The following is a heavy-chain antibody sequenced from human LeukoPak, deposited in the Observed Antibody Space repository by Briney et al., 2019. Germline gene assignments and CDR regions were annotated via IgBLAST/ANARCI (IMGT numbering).Heavy chain of an antibody. CDR1: GGSFSGYY. D-gene: IGHD6-13*01. Sequence: SETLSLTCAVYGGSFSGYYWSWIRQPPGKGLEWIGEINHSGSTNYNPSLKSRVTISVDTSKNQFSLKLSSVTAADTAVYYCTRGRGIVAAGTFTGANWYFDLWGRGTLVTVSS. CDR2: INHSGST. J-gene: IGHJ2*01. V-gene: IGHV4-34*01. CDR3: TRGRGIVAAGTFTGANWYFDL.